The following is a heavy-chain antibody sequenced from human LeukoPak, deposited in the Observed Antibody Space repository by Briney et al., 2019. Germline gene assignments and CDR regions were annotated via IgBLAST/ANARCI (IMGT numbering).Heavy chain of an antibody. D-gene: IGHD1-20*01. CDR2: IYHSGST. CDR1: GYSISSGYY. Sequence: KASETLSLTCTVSGYSISSGYYWGWIRQPPGKGLEWIGSIYHSGSTYYNPSLKSRVTISVDTSKNQFSLKLSSVTAADTAVYYCASLAPNWKGDYWGQGTLVTVSS. J-gene: IGHJ4*02. CDR3: ASLAPNWKGDY. V-gene: IGHV4-38-2*02.